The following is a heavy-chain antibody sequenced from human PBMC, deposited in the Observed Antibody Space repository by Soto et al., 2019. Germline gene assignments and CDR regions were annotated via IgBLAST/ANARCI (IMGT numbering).Heavy chain of an antibody. CDR3: IRGFYGLDV. V-gene: IGHV3-64D*08. CDR2: VSPNGNDK. J-gene: IGHJ6*02. CDR1: GLTFSGRS. Sequence: EVQLVESGGGLVQPGGSLRLSCSASGLTFSGRSMHWVRQAPGKGLEYVSGVSPNGNDKYYTDSVKGRFTISRDNSKNTLHLQMSSLRPENTALFYCIRGFYGLDVWGQGTTVTVSS.